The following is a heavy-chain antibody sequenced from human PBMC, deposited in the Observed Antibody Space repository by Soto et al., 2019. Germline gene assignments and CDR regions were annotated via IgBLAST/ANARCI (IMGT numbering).Heavy chain of an antibody. D-gene: IGHD2-21*01. CDR3: AVMAGLVVSDDFGLDV. CDR2: ISYDGDKK. J-gene: IGHJ6*02. CDR1: GFSFSDYS. V-gene: IGHV3-30-3*01. Sequence: QVHLVESGGGVVQPGRSLRLSCVGSGFSFSDYSIHWVRQAPGEGLEWVAFISYDGDKKFFADSVKGRFNISRDNAKNTVSLHMSSLRPEDTAVFHCAVMAGLVVSDDFGLDVWGQGTTVTVSS.